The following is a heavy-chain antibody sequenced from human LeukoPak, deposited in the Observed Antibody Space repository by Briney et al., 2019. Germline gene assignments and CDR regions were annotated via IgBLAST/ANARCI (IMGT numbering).Heavy chain of an antibody. V-gene: IGHV4-31*03. CDR1: GGSISSGGYY. J-gene: IGHJ3*02. Sequence: SQTLSLTCTISGGSISSGGYYWSWIRQHPGKGLEWIGYIYYSGSTYYNPSLKSRVTISVDTSKNQFSLKLSSVTAADTAVYYCARDELLPYDDAFDIWGQGTMVTVSS. CDR2: IYYSGST. CDR3: ARDELLPYDDAFDI. D-gene: IGHD3-10*01.